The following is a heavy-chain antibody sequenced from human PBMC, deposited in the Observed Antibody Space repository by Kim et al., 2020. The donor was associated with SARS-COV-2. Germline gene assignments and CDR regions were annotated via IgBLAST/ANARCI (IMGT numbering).Heavy chain of an antibody. CDR2: IYYSGST. CDR1: GGSISSYY. J-gene: IGHJ4*02. Sequence: SETLSLTCTVSGGSISSYYWSWIRQPPGKGLEWIGYIYYSGSTNYNPSLKSRVTISVDTSKNQFSLKLSSVTAADTAVYYCARGGFGDGYNSGGYYFGYWGQGTLVTVSS. V-gene: IGHV4-59*01. CDR3: ARGGFGDGYNSGGYYFGY. D-gene: IGHD5-12*01.